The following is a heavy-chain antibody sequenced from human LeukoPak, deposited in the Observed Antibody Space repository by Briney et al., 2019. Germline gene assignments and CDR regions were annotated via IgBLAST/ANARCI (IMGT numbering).Heavy chain of an antibody. J-gene: IGHJ4*02. D-gene: IGHD5-18*01. CDR1: GFTFTSSA. Sequence: SVKVSCKASGFTFTSSAVQWVRQARGQRLEWIGWIVVGSGNTNYAQKFQERVTITRDMSTSTAYMELSSMRSEDTAVYYCAADPLYSYGLGYWGQGTLVTVSS. CDR3: AADPLYSYGLGY. V-gene: IGHV1-58*01. CDR2: IVVGSGNT.